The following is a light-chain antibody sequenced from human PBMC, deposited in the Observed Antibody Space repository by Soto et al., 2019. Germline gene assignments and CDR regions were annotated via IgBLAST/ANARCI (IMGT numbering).Light chain of an antibody. CDR1: QPVNTF. J-gene: IGKJ2*03. CDR2: DAS. CDR3: QQYKNYSYS. Sequence: IQMTQSPSTVSASVGDSLTISCRASQPVNTFLAWYQQKPGGAPKVVIFDASNLGSGVPSRFSGSGFGTEFTLSITSLQPDDFATYYCQQYKNYSYSFGQGTKLEIK. V-gene: IGKV1-5*01.